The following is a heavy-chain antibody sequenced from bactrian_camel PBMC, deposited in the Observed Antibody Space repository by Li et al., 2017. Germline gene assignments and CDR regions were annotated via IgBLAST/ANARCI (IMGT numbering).Heavy chain of an antibody. CDR1: GFIFRSYA. CDR3: AASTVSYCSDVYRRWYNRRSYAY. Sequence: VQLVESGGGLVQPGGSLRLSCAASGFIFRSYAMSWVRQAPGKGLEWVSSVNSEGGTIFYADSVKGRFTISRDNAKNTLYLQLSSLKSEDTAMYYCAASTVSYCSDVYRRWYNRRSYAYWGQGTQVTVS. V-gene: IGHV3S31*01. J-gene: IGHJ4*01. CDR2: VNSEGGTI. D-gene: IGHD6*01.